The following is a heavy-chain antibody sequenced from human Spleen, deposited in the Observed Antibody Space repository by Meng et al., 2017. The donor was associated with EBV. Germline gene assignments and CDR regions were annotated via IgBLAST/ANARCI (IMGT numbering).Heavy chain of an antibody. Sequence: QGAVVQSGDDGKKPGSSGKVSCKAAGGTFSSYTISWVRQAPGQGLEWMGGISAIFGTADYAHKFQGRVTMSRDTSISTAYMELSALRSDDTAVYYCARSLVVVPAPIGSAYYFDYWGHGALVTVSS. J-gene: IGHJ4*01. D-gene: IGHD2-2*01. CDR3: ARSLVVVPAPIGSAYYFDY. V-gene: IGHV1-69*06. CDR1: GGTFSSYT. CDR2: ISAIFGTA.